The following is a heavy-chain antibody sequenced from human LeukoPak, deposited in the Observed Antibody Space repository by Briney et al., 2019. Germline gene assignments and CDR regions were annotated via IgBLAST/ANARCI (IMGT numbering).Heavy chain of an antibody. V-gene: IGHV3-30*03. CDR1: GFSFSNYA. CDR2: ISFDGNTI. CDR3: ARDLGYCTNGVCHTRFDY. D-gene: IGHD2-8*01. Sequence: GGSLRLSCAASGFSFSNYAMHWVRQAPGKGLEWLTVISFDGNTIHYTDSVKGRFTISRDNSKNTLYLQMNSLRAEDTAVYYCARDLGYCTNGVCHTRFDYWGQGTLVAVSS. J-gene: IGHJ4*02.